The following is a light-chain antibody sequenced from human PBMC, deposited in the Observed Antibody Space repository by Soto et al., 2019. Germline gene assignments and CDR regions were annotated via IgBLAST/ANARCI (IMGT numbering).Light chain of an antibody. CDR3: QQYGSSRT. CDR2: GAS. V-gene: IGKV3-20*01. J-gene: IGKJ1*01. Sequence: EILLTQSPATLSLSPLEIASLSFRASQSVSSSYLAWYQQKPGQAPRLLIYGASSRATGIPDRFSGSGSGTDFTLTISRLEPEDFAVYYCQQYGSSRTFGQGTKVDNK. CDR1: QSVSSSY.